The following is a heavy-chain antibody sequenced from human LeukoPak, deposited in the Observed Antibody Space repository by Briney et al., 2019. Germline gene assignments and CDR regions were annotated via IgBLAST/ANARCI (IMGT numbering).Heavy chain of an antibody. Sequence: GGPLRLSCTASGFTFDNYAMHWVRQVPGKGLEWVSLSNWDGSDTYYADSVKGRFTISRDNSKSSLYLQMNSLRIEDTALYYCAKDRHSYGPIDYWGQGTLVTVSS. D-gene: IGHD5-18*01. J-gene: IGHJ4*02. CDR1: GFTFDNYA. CDR2: SNWDGSDT. CDR3: AKDRHSYGPIDY. V-gene: IGHV3-43D*03.